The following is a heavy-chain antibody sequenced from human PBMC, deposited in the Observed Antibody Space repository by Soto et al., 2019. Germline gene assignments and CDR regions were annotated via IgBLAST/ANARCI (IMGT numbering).Heavy chain of an antibody. CDR3: ARETQDDAFDI. CDR2: XNPNSXGT. V-gene: IGHV1-2*02. Sequence: XVKVSCKASGYTFTAYYMHWVRQAPGQGLEWMGWXNPNSXGTNYAKKFQXXVTMTRDXXISTDYMELSRLRSDDTAVYYCARETQDDAFDIWGQGTMVTVSS. J-gene: IGHJ3*02. CDR1: GYTFTAYY.